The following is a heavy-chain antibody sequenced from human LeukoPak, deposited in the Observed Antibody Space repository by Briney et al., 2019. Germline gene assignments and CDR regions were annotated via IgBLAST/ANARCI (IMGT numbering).Heavy chain of an antibody. CDR1: GGSFSGYY. CDR3: ARGPRVHSSGWRKYYYYYMDV. J-gene: IGHJ6*03. D-gene: IGHD6-25*01. CDR2: INHSGST. V-gene: IGHV4-34*01. Sequence: SETLSLTCAVYGGSFSGYYWSWIRPPPGKGLEWIGEINHSGSTNYNPSLKSRVTISVDTSKNQFSLKLSSVTAADTAVYYCARGPRVHSSGWRKYYYYYMDVWGKGTTVTVSS.